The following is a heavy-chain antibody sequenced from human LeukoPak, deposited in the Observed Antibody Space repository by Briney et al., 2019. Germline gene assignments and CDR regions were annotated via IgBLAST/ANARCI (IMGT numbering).Heavy chain of an antibody. CDR1: GFTLSSCG. CDR3: VKEQSSGNYRTADF. J-gene: IGHJ4*02. CDR2: ITYDGITT. V-gene: IGHV3-30*18. Sequence: GGSLRLSCAASGFTLSSCGMHWVRQAPGKGLEGVAVITYDGITTYFDDSVKGRFTISRDPSKSMLYLQMNSLRPEDTAVYYCVKEQSSGNYRTADFWGQGTLVTVSS. D-gene: IGHD3-10*01.